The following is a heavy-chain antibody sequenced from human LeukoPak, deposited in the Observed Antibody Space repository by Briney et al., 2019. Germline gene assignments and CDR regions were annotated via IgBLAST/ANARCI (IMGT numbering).Heavy chain of an antibody. V-gene: IGHV4-39*01. CDR1: GGSISSSSYY. Sequence: SETLSLTCTVSGGSISSSSYYWGWIRQPPGKGLEWIGSIYYSGSTYYNPSLKSRVTISVDTSKNQFSLKLSSVTAADTAVYYCARHRWQWLPRGGYYFDYWGQGPLVTVSS. J-gene: IGHJ4*02. CDR3: ARHRWQWLPRGGYYFDY. D-gene: IGHD6-19*01. CDR2: IYYSGST.